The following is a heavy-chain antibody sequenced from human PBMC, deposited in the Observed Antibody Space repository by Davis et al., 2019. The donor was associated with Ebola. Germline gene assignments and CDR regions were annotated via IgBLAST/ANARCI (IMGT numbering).Heavy chain of an antibody. J-gene: IGHJ6*02. CDR1: GGSITSYY. Sequence: SETLSLTCTVSGGSITSYYWSWIRQPPGKGLEWIGYIYYSGSTNYNPSLKGRVSISADTSKNQSSLKLSSMTAADTAVYYCARGDFYYGVDVWGQGTTVTVSS. V-gene: IGHV4-59*08. CDR3: ARGDFYYGVDV. CDR2: IYYSGST.